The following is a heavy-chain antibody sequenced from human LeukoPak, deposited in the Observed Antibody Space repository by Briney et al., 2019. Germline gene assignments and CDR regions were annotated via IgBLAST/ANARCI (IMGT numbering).Heavy chain of an antibody. D-gene: IGHD3-10*01. V-gene: IGHV3-15*01. Sequence: GGSLRLSCAASGFTFSNAWMSWVRQAPGKGLEWVGRIKSKTDGGTTDYAAPVKGRFTISRDDSKSIAYLQMDSLKTEDTAVYYCTRVRGPNYYGSGLDYWGQGTLVTVSS. CDR3: TRVRGPNYYGSGLDY. J-gene: IGHJ4*02. CDR1: GFTFSNAW. CDR2: IKSKTDGGTT.